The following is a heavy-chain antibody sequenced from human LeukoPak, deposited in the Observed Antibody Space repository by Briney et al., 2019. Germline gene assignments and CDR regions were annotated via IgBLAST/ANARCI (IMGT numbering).Heavy chain of an antibody. V-gene: IGHV3-30*02. D-gene: IGHD6-19*01. CDR3: ARVSSSGWYEPSSFEY. CDR1: GFTFSSYG. Sequence: GGSLRLSCAASGFTFSSYGMHWVRQAPGKGLEWVAFIRYDGSNKYYADSVKGRFTIARDNSKNTLYLQMNNLRAEDTAVYYCARVSSSGWYEPSSFEYWGQGTLVTVSS. CDR2: IRYDGSNK. J-gene: IGHJ4*02.